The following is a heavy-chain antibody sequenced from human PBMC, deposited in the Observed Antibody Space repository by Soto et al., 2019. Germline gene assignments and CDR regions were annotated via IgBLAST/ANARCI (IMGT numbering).Heavy chain of an antibody. D-gene: IGHD3-10*01. V-gene: IGHV3-7*05. CDR3: ASSMGRGGNDY. CDR2: IKTDGSEK. Sequence: EVQLVESGGGLVQPGGSLRLSCAASGFTFSDYWMSWVRQAPGKGLECVANIKTDGSEKYYVDPVKDRFTISRDNAKNSLYLQMNSLRAEDTAVYYCASSMGRGGNDYWGQGTLVAVSS. CDR1: GFTFSDYW. J-gene: IGHJ4*02.